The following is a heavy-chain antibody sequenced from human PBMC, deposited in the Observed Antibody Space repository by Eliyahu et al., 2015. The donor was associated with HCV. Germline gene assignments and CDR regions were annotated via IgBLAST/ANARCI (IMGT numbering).Heavy chain of an antibody. CDR2: ISAYSGNT. V-gene: IGHV1-18*04. CDR1: GYTXSNYG. CDR3: ARDRLRGSYESYNWFDP. D-gene: IGHD1-26*01. Sequence: QVQLVQSGAELKKPGASVKVSCKASGYTXSNYGISWVRQAPGQGLEWMAWISAYSGNTNSAQKFQGRVTVTTDTSTSTAYMELRGLTSDDTAIYYCARDRLRGSYESYNWFDPWGQGTLVTVSS. J-gene: IGHJ5*02.